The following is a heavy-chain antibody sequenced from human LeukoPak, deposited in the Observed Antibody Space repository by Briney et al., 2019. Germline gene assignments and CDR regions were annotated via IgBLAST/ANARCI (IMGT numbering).Heavy chain of an antibody. Sequence: ASVKVSCKASGYTFTSYGISWVRQAPGQGLEWMGWISAYNGNTNYAQKPQGRVTMTTDTSTSTAYMELRSLRSDDTAVYYCARGTHYDILTGYPTWFDPWGQGTLVTVSS. CDR1: GYTFTSYG. J-gene: IGHJ5*02. V-gene: IGHV1-18*01. CDR3: ARGTHYDILTGYPTWFDP. D-gene: IGHD3-9*01. CDR2: ISAYNGNT.